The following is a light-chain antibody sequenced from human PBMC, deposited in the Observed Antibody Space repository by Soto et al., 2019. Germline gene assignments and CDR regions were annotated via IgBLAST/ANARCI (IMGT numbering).Light chain of an antibody. J-gene: IGKJ1*01. CDR3: HQYGCSLGRT. Sequence: EIVLTQSPGTLSLSPGERATLSCRASQSLSSSYLAWYQQKPGQAPRLLISGASSRATGIPDRFSGSGSGTDFPLTISRLEPEDSAVYYWHQYGCSLGRTFGQGAKVEIK. CDR2: GAS. CDR1: QSLSSSY. V-gene: IGKV3-20*01.